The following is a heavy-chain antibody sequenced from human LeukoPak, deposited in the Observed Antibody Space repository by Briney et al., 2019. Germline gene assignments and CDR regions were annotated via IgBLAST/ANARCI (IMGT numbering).Heavy chain of an antibody. D-gene: IGHD1-1*01. CDR2: MNPNSGNT. V-gene: IGHV1-8*03. CDR1: GYNFTSYD. CDR3: VREGLEFPWGLYYQYYMDV. Sequence: VASVKVSCKASGYNFTSYDINWVRQATGQGLEWMGWMNPNSGNTGYAQKFQGRVTITRNTSISTAYMELSSLRSEDTAVYYCVREGLEFPWGLYYQYYMDVWGKGTTVTVSS. J-gene: IGHJ6*03.